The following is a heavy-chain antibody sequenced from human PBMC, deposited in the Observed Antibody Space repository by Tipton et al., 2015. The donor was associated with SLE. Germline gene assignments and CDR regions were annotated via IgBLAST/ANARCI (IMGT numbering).Heavy chain of an antibody. Sequence: SLRLSCAASGFTFSSYTMSWVRQAPGKGLEWVAKLKEDDSEIYYVDSVKGRFTISRDNSKNTLYLQMNSLRAEDTAVYYCARDRMGTRYFDLWGRGTLVTVSS. CDR1: GFTFSSYT. V-gene: IGHV3-7*01. D-gene: IGHD1-14*01. CDR2: LKEDDSEI. J-gene: IGHJ2*01. CDR3: ARDRMGTRYFDL.